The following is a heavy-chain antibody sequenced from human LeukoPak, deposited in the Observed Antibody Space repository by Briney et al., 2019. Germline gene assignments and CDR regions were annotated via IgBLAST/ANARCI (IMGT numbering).Heavy chain of an antibody. J-gene: IGHJ4*02. CDR1: GYTFTSYG. D-gene: IGHD2/OR15-2a*01. CDR2: ISTYNGNT. CDR3: ARGSVLLGFDY. Sequence: ASVKVSCKASGYTFTSYGISWVRQAPGQGLEWLGWISTYNGNTHYAQKLQGRVTMTTDTSTTTAYMELRSLRSDDTAVYYCARGSVLLGFDYWGQGTLVTVSS. V-gene: IGHV1-18*01.